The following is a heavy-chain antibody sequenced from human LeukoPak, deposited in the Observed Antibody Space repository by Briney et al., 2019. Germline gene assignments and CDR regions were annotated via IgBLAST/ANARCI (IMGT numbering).Heavy chain of an antibody. CDR2: ISESGANT. V-gene: IGHV3-23*01. Sequence: GGSLRLSCAASGFTFSSYEMNWVRQAPRKGLEWVSTISESGANTHYAASVKGRFTISRDNSKNKLYVQMNRLRVEDTAVYYCTIQCSGSSCRLPDVWGQGTTVTVSS. CDR1: GFTFSSYE. CDR3: TIQCSGSSCRLPDV. J-gene: IGHJ6*02. D-gene: IGHD2-15*01.